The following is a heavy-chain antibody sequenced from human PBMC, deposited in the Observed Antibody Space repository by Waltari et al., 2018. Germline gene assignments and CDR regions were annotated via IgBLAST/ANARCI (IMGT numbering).Heavy chain of an antibody. J-gene: IGHJ4*02. V-gene: IGHV3-7*01. CDR1: GFSFSTYW. D-gene: IGHD1-26*01. CDR2: INQDGSKK. Sequence: EVQLVESGGGLVEPGGSLRLSCVASGFSFSTYWMSWVRQAPGKGLEWVADINQDGSKKYYMGSMKGRFTISRDNAKSSVYLEKNSLRGDDTAVYYCARDWEGERPNFDYWGQGILVTVSS. CDR3: ARDWEGERPNFDY.